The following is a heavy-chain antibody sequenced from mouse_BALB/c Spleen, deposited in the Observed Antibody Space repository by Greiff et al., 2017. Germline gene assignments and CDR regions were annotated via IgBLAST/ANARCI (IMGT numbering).Heavy chain of an antibody. J-gene: IGHJ2*01. D-gene: IGHD2-1*01. CDR2: ISSGGSYT. CDR3: AKTGDGTRTGFDY. Sequence: EVMLVESGGDLVKPGGSLKLSCAASGFTFSSYGMSWVRQTPDKRLEWVATISSGGSYTYYPDSVKGRFTISRDNAKNTLYLQMSSLKSEDTAMYYCAKTGDGTRTGFDYWGQGTTLTVSS. CDR1: GFTFSSYG. V-gene: IGHV5-6*02.